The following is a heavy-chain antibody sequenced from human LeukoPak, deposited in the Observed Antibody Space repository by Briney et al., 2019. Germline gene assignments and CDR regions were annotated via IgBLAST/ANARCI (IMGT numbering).Heavy chain of an antibody. J-gene: IGHJ6*02. V-gene: IGHV3-9*01. CDR3: AKGKGLSYYGSGSLSRGGMDV. D-gene: IGHD3-10*01. CDR1: GFTFDDYA. CDR2: ISWNSGSI. Sequence: PGGSLRLFCAASGFTFDDYAMHWVRQAPGKGLEWVSGISWNSGSIGYADSVKGRFTISRDNAKNSLYLQMNSLRAEDTALYYCAKGKGLSYYGSGSLSRGGMDVWGQGTTVTVSS.